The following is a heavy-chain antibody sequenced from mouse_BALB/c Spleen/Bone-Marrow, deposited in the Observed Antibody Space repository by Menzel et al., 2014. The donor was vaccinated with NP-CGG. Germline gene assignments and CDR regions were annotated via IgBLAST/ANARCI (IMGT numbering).Heavy chain of an antibody. J-gene: IGHJ2*01. V-gene: IGHV1-37*01. CDR2: INPYNGDT. D-gene: IGHD2-4*01. CDR3: GRGDDYDGDFDR. CDR1: GYSFTGYF. Sequence: DVKLQESGSELVKPGASVKISCKASGYSFTGYFMNWVKQSHGKSLEWIGRINPYNGDTFYNQKFKGKATLTVDKSSSTAHMELLSLTSEDSAVYYCGRGDDYDGDFDRWGQGTTLTVSP.